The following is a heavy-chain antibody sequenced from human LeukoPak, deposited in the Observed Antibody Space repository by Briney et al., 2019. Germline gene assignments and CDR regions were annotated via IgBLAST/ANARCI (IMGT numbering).Heavy chain of an antibody. Sequence: SETLSLTCTLSVGSITSDDWNWIRHLPGEGLKWIGYIYYTGRTSYNPSLTSRASISLHTSRNQFSLKLSSVAAADTAIYYCVRHTYSGYDHLTWGQGTLVTVSS. D-gene: IGHD5-12*01. V-gene: IGHV4-59*08. CDR1: VGSITSDD. J-gene: IGHJ5*02. CDR2: IYYTGRT. CDR3: VRHTYSGYDHLT.